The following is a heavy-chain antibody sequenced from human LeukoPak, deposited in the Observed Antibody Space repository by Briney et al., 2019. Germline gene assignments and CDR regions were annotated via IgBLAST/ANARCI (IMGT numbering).Heavy chain of an antibody. CDR3: AKDIRKRQLVNAFDI. Sequence: SLRFSCASSGFTFDDYTMHWVRQARGKGLEWVSVISRNSGSIGYADSVTGRFTISRDNAKISLYLQMNSLRAEDTALYYCAKDIRKRQLVNAFDIWGQGTMVTVSS. D-gene: IGHD6-6*01. CDR2: ISRNSGSI. J-gene: IGHJ3*02. V-gene: IGHV3-9*01. CDR1: GFTFDDYT.